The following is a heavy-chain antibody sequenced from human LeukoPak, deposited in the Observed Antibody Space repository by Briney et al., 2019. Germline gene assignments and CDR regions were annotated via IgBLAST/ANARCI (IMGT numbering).Heavy chain of an antibody. CDR3: ARDNLGYCSGGSCYSDWFDP. CDR1: GGSISSYY. V-gene: IGHV4-59*01. D-gene: IGHD2-15*01. CDR2: IYYSGST. J-gene: IGHJ5*02. Sequence: PSETLSLTCTVSGGSISSYYWIWIRQPPGKGLEWIGYIYYSGSTNYNPSLKSRVTISVDTSKNQFSLKLSSVTAADTAVYYCARDNLGYCSGGSCYSDWFDPWGQGTLVTVSS.